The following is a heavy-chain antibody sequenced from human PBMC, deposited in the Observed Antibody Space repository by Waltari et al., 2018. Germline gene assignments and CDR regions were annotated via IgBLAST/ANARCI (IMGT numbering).Heavy chain of an antibody. J-gene: IGHJ6*03. V-gene: IGHV4-39*01. CDR3: ARRKTTVTYYYYYYYMDV. D-gene: IGHD4-17*01. Sequence: QVQLQESGPGLVKPSETLSLTCTVSGGPFSSTSYYWGWIRQPPGKGLEWIGYVFYNGDTYYNPSLKSRVTISIDTSKNQFSLKLTSVTAADTAVYHCARRKTTVTYYYYYYYMDVWGKGTTVTVSS. CDR2: VFYNGDT. CDR1: GGPFSSTSYY.